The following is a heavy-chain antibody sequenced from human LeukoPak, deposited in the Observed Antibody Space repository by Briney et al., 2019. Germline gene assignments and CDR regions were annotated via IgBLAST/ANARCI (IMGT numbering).Heavy chain of an antibody. J-gene: IGHJ6*02. D-gene: IGHD3-3*01. CDR1: GGTFSSYA. Sequence: GASVKVSCKASGGTFSSYAISWVRQAPGQGLEWMGRIIPILGIANYAQKFQGRVTITADKSTSTAYMELSSLRSEDTAVYYCARAARRRITIFGVVKSASNYYYYGMDVWGQGTTVTVTS. CDR3: ARAARRRITIFGVVKSASNYYYYGMDV. V-gene: IGHV1-69*04. CDR2: IIPILGIA.